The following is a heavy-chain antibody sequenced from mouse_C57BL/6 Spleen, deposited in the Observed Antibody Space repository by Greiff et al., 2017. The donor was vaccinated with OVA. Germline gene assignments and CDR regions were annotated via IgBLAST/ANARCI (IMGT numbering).Heavy chain of an antibody. CDR1: GYSFTDYN. J-gene: IGHJ3*01. CDR2: INPNYGTT. Sequence: VQLQQSGPELVKPGASVKISCKASGYSFTDYNMNWVKQSTGKSLEWIGVINPNYGTTSYNQKFMGKATLTVDQSSSTAYMQLNSLTSEDSALYYCASGYDEGVFAYWGQGTLVTVSA. V-gene: IGHV1-39*01. CDR3: ASGYDEGVFAY. D-gene: IGHD2-2*01.